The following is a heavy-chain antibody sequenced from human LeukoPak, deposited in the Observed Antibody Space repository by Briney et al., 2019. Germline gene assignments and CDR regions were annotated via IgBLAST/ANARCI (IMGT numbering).Heavy chain of an antibody. V-gene: IGHV1-69*05. D-gene: IGHD3-22*01. J-gene: IGHJ4*02. CDR1: GGTFSSYA. CDR2: IIPIFGTA. Sequence: SVKVSCKASGGTFSSYAISWVRQAPGQGLEWMGRIIPIFGTANYAQKFQGRVTITTDESTSTAYMELGSLRSEDTAVYYCARDGGYYYDSYFDYWGQGTLVTVSS. CDR3: ARDGGYYYDSYFDY.